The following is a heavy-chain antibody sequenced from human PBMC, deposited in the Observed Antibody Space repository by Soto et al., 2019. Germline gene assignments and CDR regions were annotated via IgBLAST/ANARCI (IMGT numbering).Heavy chain of an antibody. D-gene: IGHD1-1*01. Sequence: GGSLRLSCEASGFSFSRYGMHWVRQAPGMGLEWVAVISWDGLAQYYADSVKGRFTISRDNSQSTLYLQMNSLRTEDTAIYYCAKETIQVGGPNYFDYWGQGALVTVSS. CDR2: ISWDGLAQ. CDR3: AKETIQVGGPNYFDY. J-gene: IGHJ4*02. V-gene: IGHV3-30*18. CDR1: GFSFSRYG.